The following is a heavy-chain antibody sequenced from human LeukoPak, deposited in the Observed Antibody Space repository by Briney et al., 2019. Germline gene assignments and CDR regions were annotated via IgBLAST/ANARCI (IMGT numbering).Heavy chain of an antibody. J-gene: IGHJ6*03. CDR3: AGKSVAATPRDIVYQYYSMDV. CDR1: GYTFTSYA. V-gene: IGHV7-4-1*02. CDR2: INTNTGNP. D-gene: IGHD2-15*01. Sequence: ASVKVSCKASGYTFTSYAMNWVRQAPGQGLEWMGWINTNTGNPTYAQGFTGRFVFSLDTSVSTAYLQISSLKAEDTAVYYCAGKSVAATPRDIVYQYYSMDVWGKGTTVTVSS.